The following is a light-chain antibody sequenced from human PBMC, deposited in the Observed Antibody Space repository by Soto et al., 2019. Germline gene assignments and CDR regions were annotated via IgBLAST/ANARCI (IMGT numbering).Light chain of an antibody. CDR3: QQYGISPWT. CDR2: GAS. CDR1: QTVRSYY. V-gene: IGKV3-20*01. Sequence: EIVLTQSPATLSLSPGERVTLSCKASQTVRSYYLAWYQQKPGQAPRLLIYGASSRATGIPDRFSGSGSGTDFSLTISGLETEDFAVYFCQQYGISPWTFGLGTKVEIK. J-gene: IGKJ1*01.